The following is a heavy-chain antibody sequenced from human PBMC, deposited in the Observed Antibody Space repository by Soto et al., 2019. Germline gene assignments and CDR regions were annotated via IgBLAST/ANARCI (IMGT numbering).Heavy chain of an antibody. CDR1: GFTFDDYA. V-gene: IGHV3-9*01. Sequence: PGGSLRLSCAASGFTFDDYAMHWVRQAPGKGLEWVSGISWNSGSIGYADSVKGRFTISRDNAKNSLYLQMNSLRAEDTALYYCASEYCSGGSCYGGWIDPWGQGTLVTVSS. CDR3: ASEYCSGGSCYGGWIDP. J-gene: IGHJ5*02. D-gene: IGHD2-15*01. CDR2: ISWNSGSI.